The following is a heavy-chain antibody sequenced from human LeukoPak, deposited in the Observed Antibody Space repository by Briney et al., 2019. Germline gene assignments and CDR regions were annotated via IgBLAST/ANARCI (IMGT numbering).Heavy chain of an antibody. CDR3: TRVNLRGSQYNWFDP. CDR1: GGTFNSHI. Sequence: SVKVSCKTSGGTFNSHILSWVRQAPGQGLEWMGRISPVIGSVKYAQKFQGRMTIFADASTTPAYKELNSLTSEDTAVYFCTRVNLRGSQYNWFDPWGQGTLVTVSS. CDR2: ISPVIGSV. J-gene: IGHJ5*02. D-gene: IGHD1-26*01. V-gene: IGHV1-69*08.